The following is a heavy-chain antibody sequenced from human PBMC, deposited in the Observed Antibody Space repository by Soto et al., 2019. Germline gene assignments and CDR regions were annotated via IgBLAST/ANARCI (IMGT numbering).Heavy chain of an antibody. V-gene: IGHV1-2*02. J-gene: IGHJ5*02. CDR1: GYTFTAQY. D-gene: IGHD6-19*01. Sequence: QAQLVQSGAEVKKPGASVKVSCQASGYTFTAQYLNWVRKAPGEVLEWMGWINPTTGATRYAQKFQGRVTMTRDTSMSTAYLEVRSLRPDDTAVYYCAKGDSSGVSWFDPWGQGTLVTVSS. CDR3: AKGDSSGVSWFDP. CDR2: INPTTGAT.